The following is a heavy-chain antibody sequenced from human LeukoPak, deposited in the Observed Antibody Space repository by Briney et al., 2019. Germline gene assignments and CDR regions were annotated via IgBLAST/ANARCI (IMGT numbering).Heavy chain of an antibody. CDR2: INPNNGGT. J-gene: IGHJ6*02. CDR1: GYTSTGHY. D-gene: IGHD3-3*01. Sequence: ASVKVSCKASGYTSTGHYMHWVRQAPGQGLEWMGWINPNNGGTNYAQKFQGRVTMTRDTSISTAYMELSRLRSEDTAVYYCASFSDSNYDFWSGYYAPLYYYYGMDVWGQGTTVTVSS. V-gene: IGHV1-2*02. CDR3: ASFSDSNYDFWSGYYAPLYYYYGMDV.